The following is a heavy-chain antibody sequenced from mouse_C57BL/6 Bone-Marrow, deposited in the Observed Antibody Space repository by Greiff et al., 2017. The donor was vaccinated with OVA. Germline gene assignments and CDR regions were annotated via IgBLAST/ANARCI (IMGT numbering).Heavy chain of an antibody. CDR1: GYTFTSYG. V-gene: IGHV1-81*01. D-gene: IGHD1-1*01. J-gene: IGHJ2*01. Sequence: QVQLKQSGAELARPGASVKLSCKASGYTFTSYGISWVKQRTGQGLEWIGEIYHRSGNTYYNEKFKGKATLTADKSSSTAYMELRSLTSEDSAVYFCARDYYGSTLDYWGQGTTLTVSS. CDR3: ARDYYGSTLDY. CDR2: IYHRSGNT.